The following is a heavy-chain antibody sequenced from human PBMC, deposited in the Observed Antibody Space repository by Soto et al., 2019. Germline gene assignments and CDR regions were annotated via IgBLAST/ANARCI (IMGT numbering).Heavy chain of an antibody. D-gene: IGHD2-15*01. CDR1: GFTFSSYG. V-gene: IGHV3-30*18. CDR2: ISYDGSNK. J-gene: IGHJ2*01. Sequence: QVQLVESGGGVVQPGRSLRLSCAASGFTFSSYGMHWVRQAPGKGLEWVAVISYDGSNKYYADSVKGRFTISRDNSKNTLYLQMNSLRAEDTAVYYCAKTPGWFDLWGRGTLVTVSS. CDR3: AKTPGWFDL.